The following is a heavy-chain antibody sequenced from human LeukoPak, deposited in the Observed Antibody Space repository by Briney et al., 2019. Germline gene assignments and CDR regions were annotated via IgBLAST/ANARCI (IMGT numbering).Heavy chain of an antibody. J-gene: IGHJ3*02. CDR2: IYSDDST. D-gene: IGHD1-26*01. CDR3: ARDGRVGATRLNI. V-gene: IGHV3-66*02. Sequence: GGSLRLSCAVSGLTVSSNYMSWVRQAPGKGLEWVSVIYSDDSTYYADSVRGRFTISRDNSKNTLYLQMNSLRAEDTAVYYCARDGRVGATRLNIWGQGTMVTVSS. CDR1: GLTVSSNY.